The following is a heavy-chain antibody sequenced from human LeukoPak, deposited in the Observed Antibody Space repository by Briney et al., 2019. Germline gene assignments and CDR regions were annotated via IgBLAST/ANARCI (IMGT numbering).Heavy chain of an antibody. V-gene: IGHV1-3*01. CDR3: ARDRLSASWELRYFDY. CDR1: GYTFTSYA. D-gene: IGHD1-26*01. Sequence: ASVKVSCKASGYTFTSYAMHWVRQAPGQRLEWMGWINAGNGNTKYSQKFQGRVTITRDTSASTAYMELSSLRSEDTAVYYCARDRLSASWELRYFDYWGQGTLVTVSS. CDR2: INAGNGNT. J-gene: IGHJ4*02.